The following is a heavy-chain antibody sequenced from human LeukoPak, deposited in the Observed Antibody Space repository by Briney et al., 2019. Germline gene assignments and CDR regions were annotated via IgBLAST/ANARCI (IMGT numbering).Heavy chain of an antibody. Sequence: GGSLRLSCAASGITFSDYGMHWVRQAPGKGLEWVTFIRYDGTTKYYADSVKGRFTISRDNSKNTLYLQMNSLRADDTAVYYCVKDLGRNYYGSGSSYYWGQGTLVTVSS. V-gene: IGHV3-30*02. CDR2: IRYDGTTK. CDR1: GITFSDYG. D-gene: IGHD3-10*01. J-gene: IGHJ4*02. CDR3: VKDLGRNYYGSGSSYY.